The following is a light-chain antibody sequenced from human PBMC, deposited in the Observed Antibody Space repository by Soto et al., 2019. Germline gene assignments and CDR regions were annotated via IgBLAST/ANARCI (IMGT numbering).Light chain of an antibody. Sequence: EIVLTQSPGTLSLSPGERATLSCRASQSVSSSYLAWYPQKPGQAPRLLIYGASSRATGIPDRFSGSGSGTDFTLSFSRLEPEDFTVYYCQQYGSSPFTFDPGTTVDIK. CDR3: QQYGSSPFT. CDR2: GAS. V-gene: IGKV3-20*01. CDR1: QSVSSSY. J-gene: IGKJ3*01.